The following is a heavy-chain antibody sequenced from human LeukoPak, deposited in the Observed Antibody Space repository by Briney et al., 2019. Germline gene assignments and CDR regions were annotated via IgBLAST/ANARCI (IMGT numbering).Heavy chain of an antibody. J-gene: IGHJ4*02. CDR2: INPHSGDT. V-gene: IGHV1-2*02. CDR1: GYIFTDYF. D-gene: IGHD1-26*01. Sequence: GASVKVSCKASGYIFTDYFIHWVRQAPGQGLEWMGWINPHSGDTHYAQKFRGRLTMARDTSISTAYMELSRLRSDDTAVFYFAIDGGSYFACWGQGCLVTVSS. CDR3: AIDGGSYFAC.